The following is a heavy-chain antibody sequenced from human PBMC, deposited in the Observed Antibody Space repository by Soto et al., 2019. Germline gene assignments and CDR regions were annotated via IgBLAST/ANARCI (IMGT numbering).Heavy chain of an antibody. J-gene: IGHJ4*02. CDR2: IHGGGNSA. D-gene: IGHD4-17*01. CDR3: AKDRRRVTTSRHFDY. V-gene: IGHV3-23*01. Sequence: EVQLLESGGDLVQPGRSLRLSCAASGFTFSGYAMSWVRQAPGKGLEWVSVIHGGGNSAYYADSVKGRFTISRDNSKNTLYLQMSSLRGEDAAVYYCAKDRRRVTTSRHFDYWGQGTLVTISS. CDR1: GFTFSGYA.